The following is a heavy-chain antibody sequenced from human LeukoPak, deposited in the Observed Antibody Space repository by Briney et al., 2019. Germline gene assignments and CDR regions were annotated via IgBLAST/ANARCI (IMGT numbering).Heavy chain of an antibody. Sequence: PGGSLRLSCAASGFTFSSYGMHWVRQAPGKGLEWVAVIWYDGSNKYYADSVKGRFTISRDNSKNTLYLQMNSLRAEDTAVYYCARSSPLGSGWLQSPFDYWGQGTLVTVSS. V-gene: IGHV3-33*08. CDR1: GFTFSSYG. J-gene: IGHJ4*02. CDR2: IWYDGSNK. CDR3: ARSSPLGSGWLQSPFDY. D-gene: IGHD6-19*01.